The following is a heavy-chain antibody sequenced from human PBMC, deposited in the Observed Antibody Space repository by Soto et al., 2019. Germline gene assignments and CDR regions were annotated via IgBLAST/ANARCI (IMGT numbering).Heavy chain of an antibody. V-gene: IGHV4-61*01. CDR2: ICSSVST. J-gene: IGHJ4*02. CDR3: ARSGGGSGWL. Sequence: HVQLQESGPGLVKPSETLSLTCTVSGASVSSGSKCWSWIRQPPGKALEWIAYICSSVSTNYNPSLKSRVTISRDTSKNQLSLRMTAVTAEDTAVYYCARSGGGSGWLGGQGTLVTVSS. CDR1: GASVSSGSKC. D-gene: IGHD6-19*01.